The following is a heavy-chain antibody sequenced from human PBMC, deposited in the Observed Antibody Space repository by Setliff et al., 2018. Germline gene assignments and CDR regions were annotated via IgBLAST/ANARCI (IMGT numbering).Heavy chain of an antibody. Sequence: ETLSLTCTVYGGSFSNYYWGWIRQSPGKGLEWIGEINDSGTTNYSPSLKSRVTISLDASTNQFSLKLSSVTAADTAVYYRRFWSGYYKNDYWGQGIQVTVSS. J-gene: IGHJ4*02. V-gene: IGHV4-34*01. D-gene: IGHD3-3*01. CDR3: RFWSGYYKNDY. CDR1: GGSFSNYY. CDR2: INDSGTT.